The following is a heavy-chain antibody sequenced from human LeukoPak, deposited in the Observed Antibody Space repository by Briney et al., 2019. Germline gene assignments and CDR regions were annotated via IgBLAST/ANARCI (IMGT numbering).Heavy chain of an antibody. V-gene: IGHV1-2*02. CDR1: GYTFTGYY. D-gene: IGHD5-18*01. Sequence: ASVKVSCKASGYTFTGYYMHWVRQAPGQGLEWMGWINPNTGGTNYAQKFQGRVTMTRDTSITTAYMERSSLRSDDTAVYSCTREEYIYGYVSLYYFDYWGQGTLVTVSS. CDR2: INPNTGGT. J-gene: IGHJ4*02. CDR3: TREEYIYGYVSLYYFDY.